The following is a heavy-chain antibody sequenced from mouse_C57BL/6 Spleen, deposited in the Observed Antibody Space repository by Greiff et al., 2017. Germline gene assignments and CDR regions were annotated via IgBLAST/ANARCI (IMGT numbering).Heavy chain of an antibody. D-gene: IGHD4-1*01. CDR1: GFTFSDYG. Sequence: EVQVVESGGGLVKPGGSLKLSCAASGFTFSDYGMHWVRQAPEEGLEWVAYISSGSSTIYYADTVKGRYTISRDNAKNTLFLQMTSLRSEDTAMYYCARGTGTWYFDVWGTGTTVTVSS. V-gene: IGHV5-17*01. CDR2: ISSGSSTI. J-gene: IGHJ1*03. CDR3: ARGTGTWYFDV.